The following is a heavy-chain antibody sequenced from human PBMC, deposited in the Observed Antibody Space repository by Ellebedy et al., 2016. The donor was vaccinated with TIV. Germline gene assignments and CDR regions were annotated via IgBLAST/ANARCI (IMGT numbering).Heavy chain of an antibody. D-gene: IGHD4-17*01. V-gene: IGHV3-30*03. CDR2: ISYDGSNK. Sequence: GESLKISCAASGFTFSSYGMHWVRQAPGKGLEWVAVISYDGSNKYYADSVKGRFTISRDNSKNTLYLQMNSLRVEGTAVYYCARFASTVTTVDYWGQGTLVTVSS. CDR1: GFTFSSYG. J-gene: IGHJ4*02. CDR3: ARFASTVTTVDY.